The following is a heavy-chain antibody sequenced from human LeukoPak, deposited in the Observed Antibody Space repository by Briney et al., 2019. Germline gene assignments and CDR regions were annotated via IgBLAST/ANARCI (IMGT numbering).Heavy chain of an antibody. V-gene: IGHV3-23*01. Sequence: PGGSLRLSCAASGFTFSNYGMSWVRQAPGKGLEWVSAISGSGGSTYYADSVKGRSTISRDNSKNTLYLQMNSLRAEDTAVYYCAKDDERFDYWGQGTLVTVSS. J-gene: IGHJ4*02. CDR2: ISGSGGST. CDR1: GFTFSNYG. D-gene: IGHD5-24*01. CDR3: AKDDERFDY.